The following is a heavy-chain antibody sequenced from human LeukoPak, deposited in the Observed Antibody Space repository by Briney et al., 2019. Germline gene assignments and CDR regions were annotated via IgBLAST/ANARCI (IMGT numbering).Heavy chain of an antibody. CDR1: GFTFDDYA. CDR2: ISWNSGSI. V-gene: IGHV3-9*01. D-gene: IGHD2-2*01. J-gene: IGHJ6*02. CDR3: AIGGGYCSSTSCYRDV. Sequence: GGSLRLSCAASGFTFDDYAMHWVRQAPGKGLEWVSGISWNSGSIGYADSVKGRFTISRDNAKNSLYLQVNSLRAEDTALYYCAIGGGYCSSTSCYRDVWGQGTTVTVSS.